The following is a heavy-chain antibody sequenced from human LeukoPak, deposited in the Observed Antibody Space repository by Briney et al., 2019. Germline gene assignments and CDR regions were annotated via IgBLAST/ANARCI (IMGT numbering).Heavy chain of an antibody. CDR3: ARAMGAVTTHRHPFDY. V-gene: IGHV4-34*01. D-gene: IGHD4-11*01. CDR1: GGSFSGYY. J-gene: IGHJ4*02. CDR2: INHSGST. Sequence: PSETLSLTCAVYGGSFSGYYWSWIRQPPGKGLEWIGEINHSGSTNYNPSLKSRVTISVDTSKNQFSLKLSSVTAADTAVYYCARAMGAVTTHRHPFDYWGQGTLVTVSS.